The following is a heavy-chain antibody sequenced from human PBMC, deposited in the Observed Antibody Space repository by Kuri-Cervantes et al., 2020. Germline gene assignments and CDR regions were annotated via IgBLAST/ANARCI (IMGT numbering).Heavy chain of an antibody. J-gene: IGHJ3*02. CDR1: GFTFSSYA. CDR3: ARGTQLRYCDGSQPDALDI. V-gene: IGHV3-30-3*01. Sequence: GESLKISCAASGFTFSSYAMHWVRQAPGKGLEWVAVISYDGSNKYYADSVKGRFTISRDNSKNTLYLQMNSLRAEDTAVYYCARGTQLRYCDGSQPDALDIWGQGTMVTVSS. CDR2: ISYDGSNK. D-gene: IGHD3-9*01.